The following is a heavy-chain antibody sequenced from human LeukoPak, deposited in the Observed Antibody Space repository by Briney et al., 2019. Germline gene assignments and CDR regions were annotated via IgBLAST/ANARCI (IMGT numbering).Heavy chain of an antibody. Sequence: SGTLSLTCTVSGGSISSYYWTWIRQPPGKGLEWMGYIYYSGSTNYNPSLKSRVTISIDTSKNQFSLKLSSVTAADTAVYYCASGRPLGFDYWGQGTVVTVSS. CDR2: IYYSGST. J-gene: IGHJ4*02. D-gene: IGHD1-26*01. CDR3: ASGRPLGFDY. CDR1: GGSISSYY. V-gene: IGHV4-59*01.